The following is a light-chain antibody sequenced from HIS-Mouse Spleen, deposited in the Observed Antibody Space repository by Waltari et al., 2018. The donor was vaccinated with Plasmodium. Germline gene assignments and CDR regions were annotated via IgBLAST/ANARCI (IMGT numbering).Light chain of an antibody. Sequence: EIVMTQSPATLSVSPGERATLSCRASQSVSSNLAGYQQKPGQAPRLLIYGASTRATCIPARCSCSGSGTEFTLTISSLQSEDFAVYYCQQYNNWSFTFGPGTKVDIK. J-gene: IGKJ3*01. CDR2: GAS. CDR1: QSVSSN. CDR3: QQYNNWSFT. V-gene: IGKV3-15*01.